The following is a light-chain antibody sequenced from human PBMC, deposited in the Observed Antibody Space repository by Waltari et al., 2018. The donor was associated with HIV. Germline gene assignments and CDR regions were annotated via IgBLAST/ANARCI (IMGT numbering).Light chain of an antibody. V-gene: IGLV1-44*01. CDR3: SSYAGNNNVV. Sequence: QSVVTQPTSASGTPGQRVTIPCSGSTSNIGSYTLNWYQQVPGTAPKLRIVRNHQQASGVPDRFAGSRAGTSAALAIGGLQAEDEADYYCSSYAGNNNVVFGTGTKVTVL. CDR1: TSNIGSYT. J-gene: IGLJ1*01. CDR2: RNH.